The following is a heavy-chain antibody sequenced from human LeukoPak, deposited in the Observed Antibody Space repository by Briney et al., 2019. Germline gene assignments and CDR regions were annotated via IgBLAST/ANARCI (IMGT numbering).Heavy chain of an antibody. CDR1: GFTFSSYT. CDR2: ISASGAGT. Sequence: PGGSLTLSCAASGFTFSSYTMTWVRQAPGKGLEWVSSISASGAGTYYADSVKGRFTMSRDNSKSTLYLQMNSLRAEDTAVYYCARAPRGFQWFMDYWGQGTLVTVSS. V-gene: IGHV3-23*01. CDR3: ARAPRGFQWFMDY. D-gene: IGHD2-8*02. J-gene: IGHJ4*02.